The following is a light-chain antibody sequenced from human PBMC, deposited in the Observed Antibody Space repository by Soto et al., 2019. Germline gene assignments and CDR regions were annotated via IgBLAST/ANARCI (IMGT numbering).Light chain of an antibody. V-gene: IGKV3-20*01. CDR1: QSVNSKY. J-gene: IGKJ2*01. Sequence: ETVLTQSPGTLSLSPGERATLSCRASQSVNSKYLAWYQQKPGQAPRLLIYGASSRATGISDRFSGSGSGADFPLTISRLEPEDFAVYFCQQFGSSPRFTFGQGTKLEIK. CDR2: GAS. CDR3: QQFGSSPRFT.